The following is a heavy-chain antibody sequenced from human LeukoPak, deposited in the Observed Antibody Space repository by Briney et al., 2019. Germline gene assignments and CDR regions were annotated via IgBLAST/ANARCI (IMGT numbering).Heavy chain of an antibody. CDR3: AKDGVPSRWFGRNYFDY. J-gene: IGHJ4*02. CDR1: GFTFSSYE. CDR2: ITSDSRYM. D-gene: IGHD3-10*01. Sequence: PGGSLRLSCAASGFTFSSYEMNWVRQAPGKGLEWVSSITSDSRYMYYADSVKGRFTISRDNSKNTLYLQMNSLRAEDTAVYYCAKDGVPSRWFGRNYFDYWGQGTLVTVSS. V-gene: IGHV3-21*01.